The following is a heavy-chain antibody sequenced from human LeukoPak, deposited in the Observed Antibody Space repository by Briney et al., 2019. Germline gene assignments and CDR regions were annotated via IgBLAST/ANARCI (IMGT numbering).Heavy chain of an antibody. D-gene: IGHD1-26*01. Sequence: PGGSLRLSCAASGFTFSSYWMHWVRQAPGKGLEWVSSISSYANYIDYADSVKGRFTISRDNAKNSLYLQMNSLRGEDTAVYYCARDNAGSYFVDYWGQGILVTVSS. CDR2: ISSYANYI. CDR1: GFTFSSYW. V-gene: IGHV3-21*06. CDR3: ARDNAGSYFVDY. J-gene: IGHJ4*02.